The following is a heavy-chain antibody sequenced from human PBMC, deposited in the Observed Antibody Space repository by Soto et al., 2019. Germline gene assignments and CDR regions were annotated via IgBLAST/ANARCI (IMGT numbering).Heavy chain of an antibody. D-gene: IGHD3-3*01. CDR1: GFTFSSYA. Sequence: GESLKISCAASGFTFSSYAMSWVRQAPGKGLEWVSAISGSGGSTYYADSVKGRFTISRDNSKNTLYLQMNSLRAEDTAVYYCAKDGGTKRSGYPTKNGLIYYYYYYMDVWGKGTTVTVSS. V-gene: IGHV3-23*01. CDR3: AKDGGTKRSGYPTKNGLIYYYYYYMDV. CDR2: ISGSGGST. J-gene: IGHJ6*03.